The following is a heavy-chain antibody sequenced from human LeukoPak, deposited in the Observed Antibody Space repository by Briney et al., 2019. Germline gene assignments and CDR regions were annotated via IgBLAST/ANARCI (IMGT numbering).Heavy chain of an antibody. CDR3: ARDTPGRGLGILDY. D-gene: IGHD3/OR15-3a*01. CDR2: ISIGSSYI. J-gene: IGHJ4*02. V-gene: IGHV3-21*06. CDR1: GFTFSSYN. Sequence: PGGSLRLSCAASGFTFSSYNMNWVRQAPGKGLEWVSSISIGSSYIDYADSLKGRFTISRDNAKNSLYLQMNSLRAEDTAMYYCARDTPGRGLGILDYWGQGTLVTVSS.